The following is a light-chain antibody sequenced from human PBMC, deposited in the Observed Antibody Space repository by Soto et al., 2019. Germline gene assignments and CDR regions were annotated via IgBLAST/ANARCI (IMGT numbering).Light chain of an antibody. Sequence: EVVFTQSLDTLSLSSGVRATLSCRAIQSVSSSYLAWYQQTPVQAPRLLIYGASSRATGIPDRFSGSGSGTDFSLTISRLEPEDFAVYYCQQYASSPRVTFGQGTRLEIK. CDR3: QQYASSPRVT. V-gene: IGKV3-20*01. CDR2: GAS. CDR1: QSVSSSY. J-gene: IGKJ5*01.